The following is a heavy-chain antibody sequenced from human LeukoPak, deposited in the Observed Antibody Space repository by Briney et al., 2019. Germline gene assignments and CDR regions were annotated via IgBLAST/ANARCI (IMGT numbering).Heavy chain of an antibody. D-gene: IGHD5-12*01. CDR2: INHSGST. J-gene: IGHJ4*02. V-gene: IGHV4-34*01. CDR3: ARSEGGYSGYDFDY. Sequence: SETLSLTCAVYGGSFSGYYWSWIRQPPGKGLEWIGEINHSGSTNYNPSLKSRVTISVDTSKNRFSLKLSSVTAADTAVYYCARSEGGYSGYDFDYWGQGTLVTVSS. CDR1: GGSFSGYY.